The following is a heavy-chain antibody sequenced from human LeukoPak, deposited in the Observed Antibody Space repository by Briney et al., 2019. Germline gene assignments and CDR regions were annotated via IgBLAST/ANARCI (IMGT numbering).Heavy chain of an antibody. D-gene: IGHD5-24*01. J-gene: IGHJ3*01. CDR1: GGSTSHH. CDR2: ISHTAST. CDR3: AREKSPERKTWLQLGAFDV. Sequence: PSETLSLTCTVSGGSTSHHWSWIRQSPGKGLEWIGYISHTASTNYNPSLKSRVTLSIDTSKSQLSFQLTSVTAADTAVYYCAREKSPERKTWLQLGAFDVWGQGTVVTVSS. V-gene: IGHV4-59*11.